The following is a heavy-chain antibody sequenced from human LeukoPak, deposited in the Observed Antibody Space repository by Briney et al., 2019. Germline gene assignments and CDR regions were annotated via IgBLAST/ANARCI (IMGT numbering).Heavy chain of an antibody. CDR1: GFTFSSYA. J-gene: IGHJ4*02. Sequence: GGSLRLSCAASGFTFSSYAMSWVRQAPGKGLEWVSAISGSGGSTYYADSVKGRFTISRDNSKNTLYLQMNSLRAEDTAVYYCAKGDSIVVVPALYFDYWGQGTLVTVSS. CDR3: AKGDSIVVVPALYFDY. CDR2: ISGSGGST. D-gene: IGHD2-2*01. V-gene: IGHV3-23*01.